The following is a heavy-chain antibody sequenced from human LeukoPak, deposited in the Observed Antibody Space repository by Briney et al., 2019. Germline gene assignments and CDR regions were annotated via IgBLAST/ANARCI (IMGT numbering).Heavy chain of an antibody. CDR3: ARDSQYYYASSMEYYFDY. CDR2: IWYDGSNK. CDR1: GFTFSSYG. J-gene: IGHJ4*02. D-gene: IGHD3-22*01. V-gene: IGHV3-33*01. Sequence: GGSLRLSCAASGFTFSSYGMHWVRQAPGKGLEWVAVIWYDGSNKYYADSVKGRFTISRDNSKNTLYLQMNSLRAEDTAVYYCARDSQYYYASSMEYYFDYSGQGTLVTVSS.